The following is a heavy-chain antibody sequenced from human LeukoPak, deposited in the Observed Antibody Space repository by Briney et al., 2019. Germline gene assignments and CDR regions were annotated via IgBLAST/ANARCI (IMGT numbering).Heavy chain of an antibody. CDR2: ISGSGGST. CDR1: GFTFSSFD. V-gene: IGHV3-23*01. D-gene: IGHD4-17*01. CDR3: AKDHYGDYFSTGAFDI. Sequence: GGSLRLSCAASGFTFSSFDMSWVRQAPGEGLEWVSAISGSGGSTYNADSVKGRFTISRDNSKNTMYLQMNSLRAEDTAVYYCAKDHYGDYFSTGAFDIWGQGTTVIVSS. J-gene: IGHJ3*02.